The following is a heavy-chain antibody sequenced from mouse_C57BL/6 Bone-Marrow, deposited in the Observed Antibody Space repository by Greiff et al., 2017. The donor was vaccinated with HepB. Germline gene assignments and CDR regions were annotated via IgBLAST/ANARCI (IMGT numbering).Heavy chain of an antibody. V-gene: IGHV1-82*01. D-gene: IGHD4-1*01. Sequence: QVQLQQSGPELVKPGASVKISCKASGYAFSSSWMNWVKQRPGKGLEWIGRIYPGDGDTNYNGKFKGKATLTADKSSSTAYMQRSSLTYEDSAVYFCAFLGRFDYWGQGTTLTVSS. CDR1: GYAFSSSW. CDR2: IYPGDGDT. J-gene: IGHJ2*01. CDR3: AFLGRFDY.